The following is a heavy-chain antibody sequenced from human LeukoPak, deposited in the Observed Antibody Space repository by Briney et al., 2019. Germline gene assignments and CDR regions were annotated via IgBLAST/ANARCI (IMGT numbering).Heavy chain of an antibody. J-gene: IGHJ4*02. CDR3: ARAVQLWFQVDY. CDR1: GGSFSGYY. Sequence: SETLCLTCAVYGGSFSGYYWSWIRQPPGKGLEWIGEINHSGSTNYNPSLKSRVTISVDTSKNQFSLKLSSVPAADTAVYYCARAVQLWFQVDYWGQGTLVTVSS. D-gene: IGHD5-18*01. CDR2: INHSGST. V-gene: IGHV4-34*01.